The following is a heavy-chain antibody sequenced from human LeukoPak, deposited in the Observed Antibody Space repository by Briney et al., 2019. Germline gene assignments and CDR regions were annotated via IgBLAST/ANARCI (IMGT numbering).Heavy chain of an antibody. CDR3: AKFQIADSGSYLGWYYFDY. Sequence: GGSLRLSCAASGFTFSRDWMHWVRQAPGKGLEWVSAISGSGGSTYYADSVKGRFTISRDNSKNTLYLQMNSLRAEDTAVYYCAKFQIADSGSYLGWYYFDYWGQGTLVTVSS. J-gene: IGHJ4*02. V-gene: IGHV3-23*01. D-gene: IGHD1-26*01. CDR1: GFTFSRDW. CDR2: ISGSGGST.